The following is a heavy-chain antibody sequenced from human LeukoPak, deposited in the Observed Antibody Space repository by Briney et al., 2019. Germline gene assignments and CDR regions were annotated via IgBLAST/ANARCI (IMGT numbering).Heavy chain of an antibody. V-gene: IGHV3-64D*06. J-gene: IGHJ3*02. D-gene: IGHD3-9*01. CDR3: VKDGGLRYFDWSIFPDDAFDI. CDR2: ISSNGGST. CDR1: GFTFSSYA. Sequence: GGSLRLSCSASGFTFSSYAMHWARQAPGKGLEYVSAISSNGGSTYYADSVKGRFTISRDNSKNTLYLQMSSLRAEDTAVYYCVKDGGLRYFDWSIFPDDAFDIWGQGTMVTVSS.